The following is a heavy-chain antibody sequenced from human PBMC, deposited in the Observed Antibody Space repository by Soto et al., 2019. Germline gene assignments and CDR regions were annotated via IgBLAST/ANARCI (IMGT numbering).Heavy chain of an antibody. J-gene: IGHJ6*02. D-gene: IGHD3-22*01. V-gene: IGHV3-73*01. Sequence: PGGSLRLSCAASGFTFSGSAMHWVRQASGKGLEWVGRIRSKANSYATAYAASVKGRFTISRDDSKNTAYLQMNSLKTEDTAVYYCTRQSYYDRGGMDVWGQGTTVTVSS. CDR1: GFTFSGSA. CDR3: TRQSYYDRGGMDV. CDR2: IRSKANSYAT.